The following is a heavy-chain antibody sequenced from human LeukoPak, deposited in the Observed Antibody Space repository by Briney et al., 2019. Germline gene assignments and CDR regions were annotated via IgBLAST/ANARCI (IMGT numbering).Heavy chain of an antibody. V-gene: IGHV3-64*01. CDR3: AKDVFPSSGYYYAATCGY. CDR1: GFTFSSYA. J-gene: IGHJ4*02. CDR2: ISSNGGST. Sequence: HAGGSLRLSCAASGFTFSSYAMSWVRQAPGKGLEYVSAISSNGGSTYYANSVKGRFTISRDNSKNTLYLQMNSLRAEDTAVYYCAKDVFPSSGYYYAATCGYWGQGTLVTVSS. D-gene: IGHD3-22*01.